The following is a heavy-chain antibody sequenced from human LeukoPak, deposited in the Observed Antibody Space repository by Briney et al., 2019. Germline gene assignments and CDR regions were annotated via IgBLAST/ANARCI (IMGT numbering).Heavy chain of an antibody. D-gene: IGHD3-9*01. V-gene: IGHV4-59*01. Sequence: PSETLSLTCTVSGGSISSYYWSWVRQPPGKGLEGSGDIYYSGSTNYNPSLKSRVPISVDTSKNQFSLKLSSVTAADTDVYYCARGDYDILTHYFDYWGQGTLVTVSS. CDR3: ARGDYDILTHYFDY. CDR2: IYYSGST. CDR1: GGSISSYY. J-gene: IGHJ4*02.